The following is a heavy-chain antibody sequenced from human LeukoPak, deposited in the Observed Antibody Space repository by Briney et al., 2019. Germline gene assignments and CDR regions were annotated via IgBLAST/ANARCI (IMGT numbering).Heavy chain of an antibody. Sequence: PSETLSLTCAVYGGSFSGYYWSWIRQPPGKGLEWIGEINHSGSTNYNPSLRSRVTVSVHTSKNQLSLKLSAVTAAATAVYYCARQWLVSPLFDYWGQGTLVTVSS. D-gene: IGHD6-19*01. CDR3: ARQWLVSPLFDY. J-gene: IGHJ4*02. CDR1: GGSFSGYY. CDR2: INHSGST. V-gene: IGHV4-34*01.